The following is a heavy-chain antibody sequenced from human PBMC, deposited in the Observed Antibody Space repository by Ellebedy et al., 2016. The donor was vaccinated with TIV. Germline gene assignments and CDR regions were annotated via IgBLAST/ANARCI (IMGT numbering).Heavy chain of an antibody. CDR2: IKKDGSEK. Sequence: GESLKISCAASGFTFNTYWMSWVRQAPGKGLQWVANIKKDGSEKYYVDSVEGRFTISRDNAKNSLYLHMNSLRAEDTAVYYCAVTQYLMFDAFNLWGQGTMVTVSS. J-gene: IGHJ3*01. D-gene: IGHD2-8*01. CDR1: GFTFNTYW. V-gene: IGHV3-7*01. CDR3: AVTQYLMFDAFNL.